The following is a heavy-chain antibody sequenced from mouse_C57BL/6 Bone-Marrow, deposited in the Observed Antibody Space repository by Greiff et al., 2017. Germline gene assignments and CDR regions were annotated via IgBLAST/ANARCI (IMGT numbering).Heavy chain of an antibody. CDR1: GYTFTSYW. J-gene: IGHJ3*01. D-gene: IGHD2-1*01. CDR3: ARVFRWYPFAY. Sequence: VQLQQPGTELVKPGASVKLSCKASGYTFTSYWMHWVKQRPGQGLEWIGNINPSNGDTNYNEKFKGKATLTVDKSSSTAYMQISSLTSEDSAVYYCARVFRWYPFAYWGQGTLVTVSA. V-gene: IGHV1-53*01. CDR2: INPSNGDT.